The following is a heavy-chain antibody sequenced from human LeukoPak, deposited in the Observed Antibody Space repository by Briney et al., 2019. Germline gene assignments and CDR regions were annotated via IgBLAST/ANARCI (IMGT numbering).Heavy chain of an antibody. CDR2: ISSSSSTI. CDR3: ARGGYLFDSSGYFVS. J-gene: IGHJ5*02. V-gene: IGHV3-48*04. Sequence: GGSLRLSCAASGFTFSTYSMNWVRQAPGKGLEWVSYISSSSSTIYYAASMKGRFTISRDNAKNSLYLQMNSLRAEDTAVYYCARGGYLFDSSGYFVSWGQGTLVTVSS. CDR1: GFTFSTYS. D-gene: IGHD3-22*01.